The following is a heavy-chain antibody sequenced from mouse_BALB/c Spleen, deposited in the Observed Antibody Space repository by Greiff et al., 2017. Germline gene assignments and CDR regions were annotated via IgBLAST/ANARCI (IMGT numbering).Heavy chain of an antibody. D-gene: IGHD1-1*01. CDR1: GFSLTSYG. V-gene: IGHV2-6-2*01. Sequence: QVQLKESGPDLVAPSQSLSITCTVSGFSLTSYGVHWVRQPPGKGLEWLVVIWSDGSTTYNSALKSRLSISKDNSKSQVFLKMNSLQTDDTAMYYCARHGYYYGSSYDWYFDVWGAGTTVTVSS. CDR2: IWSDGST. CDR3: ARHGYYYGSSYDWYFDV. J-gene: IGHJ1*01.